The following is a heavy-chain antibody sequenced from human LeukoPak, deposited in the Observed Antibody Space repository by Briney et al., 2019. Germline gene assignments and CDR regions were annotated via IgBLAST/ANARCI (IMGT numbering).Heavy chain of an antibody. J-gene: IGHJ4*02. CDR1: ECIFPNYW. CDR3: AVLGESVPFVY. D-gene: IGHD2-2*01. Sequence: GESLKISWKCSECIFPNYWSGWRRQKPGKGLEWMGIIYPDDSDTRYSPSFQGQVTISADRSISTAYLQWSSLKASDTAIYFWAVLGESVPFVYWGQGTLVTVSS. CDR2: IYPDDSDT. V-gene: IGHV5-51*01.